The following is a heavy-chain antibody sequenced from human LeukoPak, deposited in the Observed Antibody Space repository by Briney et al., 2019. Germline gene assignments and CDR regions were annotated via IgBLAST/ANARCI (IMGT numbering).Heavy chain of an antibody. CDR1: GYTFTSYY. Sequence: ASVKVSCKASGYTFTSYYMHWVRQAPGQGLEWMGIINPSGGSTSYAQKFQGRVTMTTDTSTSTAYMELRSLRSDDTAVYFCARDAGVVVVPAAPILWGQGTLVTVSS. V-gene: IGHV1-46*01. CDR2: INPSGGST. J-gene: IGHJ4*02. D-gene: IGHD2-2*01. CDR3: ARDAGVVVVPAAPIL.